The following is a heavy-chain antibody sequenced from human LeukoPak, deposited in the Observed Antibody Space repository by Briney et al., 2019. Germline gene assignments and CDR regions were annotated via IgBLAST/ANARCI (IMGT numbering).Heavy chain of an antibody. CDR1: GFTFSSYG. CDR3: AREGHGSGSYLFDY. V-gene: IGHV3-33*01. Sequence: GGSLRLSCAASGFTFSSYGMHWVRQAPGKGLEWVAVIWYDGSNKYYADSVKGRFTISRDNSKNTLYLQMNSLRAEDTAVYYCAREGHGSGSYLFDYWGQGNLATVSS. CDR2: IWYDGSNK. J-gene: IGHJ4*02. D-gene: IGHD3-10*01.